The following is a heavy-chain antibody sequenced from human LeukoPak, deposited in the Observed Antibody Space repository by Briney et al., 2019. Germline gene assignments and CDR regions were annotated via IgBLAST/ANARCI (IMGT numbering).Heavy chain of an antibody. CDR3: AKSPPRCSGGSCYGY. V-gene: IGHV3-23*01. J-gene: IGHJ4*02. D-gene: IGHD2-15*01. CDR2: ISGSGGRT. CDR1: GFTFSSFA. Sequence: GGSLRLSCAASGFTFSSFALSWVRQAPGKGLEWMSGISGSGGRTDYADSVKGRFTISRDNSKNTLYLQMSSLRADDTALYYCAKSPPRCSGGSCYGYWGQGTLVTVSS.